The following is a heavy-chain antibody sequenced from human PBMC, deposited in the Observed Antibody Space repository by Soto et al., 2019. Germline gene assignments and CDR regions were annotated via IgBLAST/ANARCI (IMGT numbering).Heavy chain of an antibody. D-gene: IGHD6-13*01. CDR2: IIPIFGTA. V-gene: IGHV1-69*13. Sequence: SVKVSCKASGGTFSSYANSWVRQAPGQGLEWMGGIIPIFGTANYAQKFQGRVTITADESTSTAYMELSSLRSEDTAVYYCARSIAAAGRLAETFDYWGQGTLVTVSS. CDR3: ARSIAAAGRLAETFDY. J-gene: IGHJ4*02. CDR1: GGTFSSYA.